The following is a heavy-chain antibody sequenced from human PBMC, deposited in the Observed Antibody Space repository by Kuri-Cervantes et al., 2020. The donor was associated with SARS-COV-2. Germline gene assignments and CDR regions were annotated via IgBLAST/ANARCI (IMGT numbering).Heavy chain of an antibody. V-gene: IGHV3-74*01. CDR3: ARDSRGYSYGYGHLFDY. D-gene: IGHD5-18*01. J-gene: IGHJ4*02. CDR1: GFTFSSYW. CDR2: INSDGSST. Sequence: ETLSLTCAASGFTFSSYWTHWVRQAPGKGLVWVSRINSDGSSTSYADSVKGRFTISRDNAKNSLYLQMNSLRDEDTAVYYCARDSRGYSYGYGHLFDYWGQGTLVTVSS.